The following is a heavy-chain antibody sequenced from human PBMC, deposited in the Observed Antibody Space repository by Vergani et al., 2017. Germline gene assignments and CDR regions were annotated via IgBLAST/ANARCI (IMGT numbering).Heavy chain of an antibody. CDR3: AREAVISSTRQTFTPISMDY. J-gene: IGHJ4*02. CDR1: GGTFRSYA. CDR2: IIPIFGTA. Sequence: QVQLVQSGAEVKKPGSSVKVSCKASGGTFRSYAISWVRQAPGQGLEWMGGIIPIFGTANYAQKFQDKLTITADESTRTAYMELSSLRSEDTAVYYCAREAVISSTRQTFTPISMDYWGQGTLVAVSS. D-gene: IGHD2-2*01. V-gene: IGHV1-69*13.